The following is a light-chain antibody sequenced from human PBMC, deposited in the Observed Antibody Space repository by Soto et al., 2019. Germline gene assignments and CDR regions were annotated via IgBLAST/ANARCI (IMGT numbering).Light chain of an antibody. CDR1: QSLSHK. CDR3: QQHRNWPLT. J-gene: IGKJ3*01. CDR2: RAS. V-gene: IGKV3D-15*01. Sequence: EIVMTQSPVTLSVSPGERATLSCWASQSLSHKLAWYQQKPGQAPRLLIYRASTRATGTPARFSGSGSGTEFTLTISGLQSEDFAVYYCQQHRNWPLTFGPGTKVDFK.